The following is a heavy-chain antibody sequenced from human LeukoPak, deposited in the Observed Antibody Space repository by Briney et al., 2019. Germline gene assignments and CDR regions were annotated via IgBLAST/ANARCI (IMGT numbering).Heavy chain of an antibody. CDR3: ARDPLHDFGDHLNF. D-gene: IGHD4-17*01. CDR2: IYTTGST. Sequence: PSETLSLTCTVSGGSISSYYWSWIRQPAGKGLEWIGRIYTTGSTNYNPSLKSRVTMSVDMSKNQFSLKLRSVTAADTAIYYCARDPLHDFGDHLNFWGQGTLVTVSS. CDR1: GGSISSYY. J-gene: IGHJ4*02. V-gene: IGHV4-4*07.